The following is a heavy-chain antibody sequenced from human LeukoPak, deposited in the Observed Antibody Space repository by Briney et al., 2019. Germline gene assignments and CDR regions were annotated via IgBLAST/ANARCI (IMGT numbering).Heavy chain of an antibody. V-gene: IGHV1-69*04. J-gene: IGHJ4*02. CDR3: ARDRVGGYGPLDY. CDR1: GGTFSSYA. Sequence: EASVTVSYKASGGTFSSYAISWVRQAPGQGLEWMGRIIPILGIANYAQKFQGRVTITADKSTSTAYMELSSLRSEDTAVYYCARDRVGGYGPLDYWGQGTLVTVSS. CDR2: IIPILGIA. D-gene: IGHD5-12*01.